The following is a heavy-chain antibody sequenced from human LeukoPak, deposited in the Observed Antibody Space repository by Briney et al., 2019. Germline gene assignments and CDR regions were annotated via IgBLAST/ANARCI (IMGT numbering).Heavy chain of an antibody. D-gene: IGHD3-3*01. CDR2: ISGSGGST. CDR3: AKVPYYDFWSGYRRPHFNY. J-gene: IGHJ4*02. CDR1: GFTFSSYA. V-gene: IGHV3-23*01. Sequence: GGSLRLSCAASGFTFSSYAMSWVRQAPGKGLEWVSAISGSGGSTYYADSVKGRFTISRDNSKNTLYLQMNSLRAEDTAVYYCAKVPYYDFWSGYRRPHFNYWGQGTLVTVSS.